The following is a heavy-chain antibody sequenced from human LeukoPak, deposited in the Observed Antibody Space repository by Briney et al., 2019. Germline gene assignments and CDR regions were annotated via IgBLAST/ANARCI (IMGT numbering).Heavy chain of an antibody. CDR1: GFTFGSYG. V-gene: IGHV3-30*02. CDR3: AIVGGALRSTSCFQRFDP. J-gene: IGHJ5*02. D-gene: IGHD2-2*01. CDR2: IRYDGSNK. Sequence: GGSLRLSCAASGFTFGSYGMHWVRQAPGKGLEWVAFIRYDGSNKYYADSVKGRFTISRDNSKNTLYLQMNSLRAEDTAVYYCAIVGGALRSTSCFQRFDPWGQGTLVTVSS.